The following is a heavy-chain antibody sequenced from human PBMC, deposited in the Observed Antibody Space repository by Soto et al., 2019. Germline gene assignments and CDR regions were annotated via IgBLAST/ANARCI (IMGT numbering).Heavy chain of an antibody. J-gene: IGHJ3*02. CDR3: ARGHGGWFSGHDAFDI. CDR1: GFTVSTYG. V-gene: IGHV3-33*01. CDR2: TWFDGSNK. D-gene: IGHD2-15*01. Sequence: GGSLRLSCAVSGFTVSTYGTHWVRQAPGKGLEWVAVTWFDGSNKYYADSVKGRFTISRDNSKKTVYLQMNSLRSEDTAVYYCARGHGGWFSGHDAFDIWGQGTMVTVSS.